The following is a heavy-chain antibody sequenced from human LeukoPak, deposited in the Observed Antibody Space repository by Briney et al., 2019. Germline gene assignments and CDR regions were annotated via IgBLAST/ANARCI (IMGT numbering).Heavy chain of an antibody. D-gene: IGHD6-19*01. J-gene: IGHJ4*02. Sequence: SVTVSCKASGGTFSSYAISWVRQAPGQGLEWMGRIIPILGIANYAQKFQGRVTITADKSTSTAYMELSSLRSEDTAVYYCARDRAVAGQGVFDYWGQGTLVTVSS. CDR2: IIPILGIA. CDR3: ARDRAVAGQGVFDY. CDR1: GGTFSSYA. V-gene: IGHV1-69*04.